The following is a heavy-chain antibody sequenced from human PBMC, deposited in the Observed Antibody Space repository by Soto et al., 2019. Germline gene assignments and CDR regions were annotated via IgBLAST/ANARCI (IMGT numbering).Heavy chain of an antibody. D-gene: IGHD3-22*01. J-gene: IGHJ4*02. CDR2: IYPGDSDT. CDR1: GYSFTSYW. V-gene: IGHV5-51*01. CDR3: ARLNYYDSSGYYYYFDY. Sequence: PGASLKISCKGSGYSFTSYWIGWVRQMPGKGLEWMGIIYPGDSDTRYSPSFQGQVTISADKSISTAYLQWSSLKASDTAMYYWARLNYYDSSGYYYYFDYWGQGTLVTVSS.